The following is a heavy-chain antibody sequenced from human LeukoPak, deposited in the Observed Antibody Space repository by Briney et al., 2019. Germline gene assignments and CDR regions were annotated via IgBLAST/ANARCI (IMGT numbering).Heavy chain of an antibody. CDR3: VTTYDILTGARAGI. Sequence: GGSLRLSCAASGFTFSSYAMSWVRQAPGKGLEWVSSISSSSSYIYYADSVKGRFTISRDNAKNSLYLQMNSLRAEDTAVYYCVTTYDILTGARAGIWGQGTMVTVSS. CDR2: ISSSSSYI. V-gene: IGHV3-21*01. D-gene: IGHD3-9*01. J-gene: IGHJ3*02. CDR1: GFTFSSYA.